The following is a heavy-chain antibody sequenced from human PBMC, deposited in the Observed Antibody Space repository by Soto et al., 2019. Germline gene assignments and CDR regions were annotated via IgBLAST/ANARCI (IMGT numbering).Heavy chain of an antibody. V-gene: IGHV4-34*01. J-gene: IGHJ4*02. CDR2: INHSGST. Sequence: SETLSLTCAVYGGSFSGYYWSWIRQPPGKGLEWIGEINHSGSTNYNPSLKSRVTISVDTSKNQFSLKLSSVTAADTAVYYCARGLVGSSGWNRYYFDYWGQGTLVTVSS. CDR3: ARGLVGSSGWNRYYFDY. CDR1: GGSFSGYY. D-gene: IGHD6-19*01.